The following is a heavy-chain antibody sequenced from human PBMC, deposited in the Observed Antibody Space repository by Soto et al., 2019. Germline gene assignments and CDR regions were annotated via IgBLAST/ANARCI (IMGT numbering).Heavy chain of an antibody. CDR1: GFTVSSNY. J-gene: IGHJ6*03. CDR3: AREAYYDFWSGYFEYYYYYMDV. V-gene: IGHV3-66*01. D-gene: IGHD3-3*01. Sequence: EVQLVESGGGLVQPGWSLRLSCAASGFTVSSNYMSWVRQAPGKGLEWVSVIYSGGSTYYADSVKGRFTISRDNSKNTLYLQMNSLRAEDTAVYYCAREAYYDFWSGYFEYYYYYMDVWGKGTTVTVSS. CDR2: IYSGGST.